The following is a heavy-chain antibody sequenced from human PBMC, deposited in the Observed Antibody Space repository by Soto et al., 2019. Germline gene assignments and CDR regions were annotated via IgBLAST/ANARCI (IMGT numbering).Heavy chain of an antibody. CDR2: IHFSGGT. J-gene: IGHJ4*02. CDR3: ARRASSGRDHFYFDL. CDR1: GGSISGGGYY. V-gene: IGHV4-31*03. D-gene: IGHD6-6*01. Sequence: QVQLQESGPGLVKPSQTLSLTCTVSGGSISGGGYYWSWIRKYPGKGLEWIGNIHFSGGTYYNPSLQSRLTISVDTSENQFSLELSSVTAADTAAYFCARRASSGRDHFYFDLWGQGILVAVSS.